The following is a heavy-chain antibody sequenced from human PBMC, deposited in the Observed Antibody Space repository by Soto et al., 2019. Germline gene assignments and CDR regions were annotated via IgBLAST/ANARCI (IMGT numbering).Heavy chain of an antibody. CDR2: INPNTGSA. V-gene: IGHV1-46*01. Sequence: ASVKVSCKASGNTFTTYYLHWMRQAPGQGLEWLGVINPNTGSATYAHGFQDRLTLTTDTSTNTVSMELSSLKFEDTAVYYCARTLGYFDSWAQGTLVTVSS. CDR3: ARTLGYFDS. CDR1: GNTFTTYY. J-gene: IGHJ4*02.